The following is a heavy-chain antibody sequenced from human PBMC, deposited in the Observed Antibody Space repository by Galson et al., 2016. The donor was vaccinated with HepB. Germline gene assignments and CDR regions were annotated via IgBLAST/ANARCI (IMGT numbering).Heavy chain of an antibody. CDR3: AREDYGGNPD. CDR2: VNLSGST. J-gene: IGHJ4*02. D-gene: IGHD4-23*01. CDR1: GGSISSGPYY. V-gene: IGHV4-39*07. Sequence: SETLSLTCTVSGGSISSGPYYWSWFRQPPGKGLEWIGEVNLSGSTNYNPSLKSRVTISMDTSKNQFSLNLTYVTAADTAVYYCAREDYGGNPDWGQGTQVTVSS.